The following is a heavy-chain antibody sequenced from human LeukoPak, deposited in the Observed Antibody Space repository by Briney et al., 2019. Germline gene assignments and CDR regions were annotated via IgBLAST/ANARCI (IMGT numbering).Heavy chain of an antibody. CDR1: GGSFSGYY. Sequence: PSETLSLTCAVYGGSFSGYYWSWIRQPPGKGLEWIGEINHSGSTNYNPSLKSRVTISVDTSKNQFSLKLSSVTAADTAVYYCARWGSGRYYFDYWGQGTLVTVSS. CDR3: ARWGSGRYYFDY. J-gene: IGHJ4*02. CDR2: INHSGST. D-gene: IGHD6-19*01. V-gene: IGHV4-34*01.